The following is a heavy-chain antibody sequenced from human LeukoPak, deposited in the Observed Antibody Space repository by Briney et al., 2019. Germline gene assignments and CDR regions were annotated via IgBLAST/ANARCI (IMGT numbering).Heavy chain of an antibody. CDR2: ISYSGST. CDR1: GGSISSGGYS. D-gene: IGHD3-10*01. J-gene: IGHJ5*02. Sequence: SETLSLTCAVSGGSISSGGYSWSWIRQPPGKGLECIGHISYSGSTYYTPSLKSRVTISVDTSKNQFSLKLNSVTAADTAVYYCARHYGPWGQGTLVTVSS. V-gene: IGHV4-30-2*03. CDR3: ARHYGP.